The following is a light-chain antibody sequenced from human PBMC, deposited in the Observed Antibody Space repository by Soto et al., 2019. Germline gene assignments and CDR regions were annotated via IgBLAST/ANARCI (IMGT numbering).Light chain of an antibody. CDR3: QQYCSSPRT. CDR1: QSVSSSY. V-gene: IGKV3-20*01. Sequence: EIVLTQSPGPLSLSPGERATLSCRASQSVSSSYLAWYQQKPGQAPRLLIYGASSMATGIPDRFSGSGSGTDFTLTISRLETEDFAVYYCQQYCSSPRTFGQGTKVEIK. CDR2: GAS. J-gene: IGKJ1*01.